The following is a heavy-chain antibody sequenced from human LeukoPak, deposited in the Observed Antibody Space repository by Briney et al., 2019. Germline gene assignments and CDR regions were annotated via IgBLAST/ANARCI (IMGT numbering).Heavy chain of an antibody. D-gene: IGHD5/OR15-5a*01. Sequence: GGSLRLSCAASGFTFSSYEMDWVRQAPGKGLEWVSYISSSGSTIYYADSVKGRFTISRDNAKNSLYLQMNSLRAEDTAVYYCARESSVNWFDPWGQGTLVTVSS. J-gene: IGHJ5*02. CDR2: ISSSGSTI. V-gene: IGHV3-48*03. CDR1: GFTFSSYE. CDR3: ARESSVNWFDP.